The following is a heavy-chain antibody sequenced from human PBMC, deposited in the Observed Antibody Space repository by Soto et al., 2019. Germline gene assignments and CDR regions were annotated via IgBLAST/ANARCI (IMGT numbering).Heavy chain of an antibody. J-gene: IGHJ4*02. CDR2: IIPIFGTA. CDR1: GGTFSSYA. V-gene: IGHV1-69*06. D-gene: IGHD3-22*01. Sequence: QVQLVQSGAEVKKPGSSVKVSCKASGGTFSSYAISWVRQAPGQGLEWMGGIIPIFGTANYAQKFQGRVTITADKSTSTGYMELSSLRSEDTAVYYCARVSFSGYYYSGYYFDYWGQGTLVTVSS. CDR3: ARVSFSGYYYSGYYFDY.